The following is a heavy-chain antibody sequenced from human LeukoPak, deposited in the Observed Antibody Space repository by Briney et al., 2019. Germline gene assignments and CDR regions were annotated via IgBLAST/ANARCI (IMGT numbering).Heavy chain of an antibody. CDR3: AGDSGSSEYDFDY. CDR1: CGSISSYF. D-gene: IGHD1-26*01. Sequence: PSVTLSLTCTAACGSISSYFRCWLRQPPGEGLEWSVYIYYSGSTNYTPSLKSRFTISVDTSKNQFPLKLSSVTAANTAVYYCAGDSGSSEYDFDYWGQGTLVTVSS. V-gene: IGHV4-59*01. J-gene: IGHJ4*02. CDR2: IYYSGST.